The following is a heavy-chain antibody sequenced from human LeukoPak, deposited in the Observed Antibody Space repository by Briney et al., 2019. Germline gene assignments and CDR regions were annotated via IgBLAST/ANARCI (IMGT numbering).Heavy chain of an antibody. CDR1: GYSFTSYW. J-gene: IGHJ5*02. D-gene: IGHD5-12*01. CDR3: ARLGDIVATHWFDP. Sequence: GESLKISCKGSGYSFTSYWIGWGRQMPGKGLEWMGIIYPGDSDTRYSLSFQGQVPISADKSISTAYLQWSSLKASDTAMYYCARLGDIVATHWFDPWGPGTLVTVSS. CDR2: IYPGDSDT. V-gene: IGHV5-51*01.